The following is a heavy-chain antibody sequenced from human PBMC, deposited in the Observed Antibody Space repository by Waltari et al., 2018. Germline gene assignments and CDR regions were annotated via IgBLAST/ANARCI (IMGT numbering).Heavy chain of an antibody. CDR2: SGN. CDR3: ARSYTVTTSPIAGY. CDR1: SISSYY. J-gene: IGHJ4*02. D-gene: IGHD4-17*01. V-gene: IGHV4-59*01. Sequence: SISSYYWSWIRQPPGKGLEWIGYSGNKYNPSLKSRVTISLDTSKNQFSLKLSSVTAADTAVYYCARSYTVTTSPIAGYWGQGTLVTVSS.